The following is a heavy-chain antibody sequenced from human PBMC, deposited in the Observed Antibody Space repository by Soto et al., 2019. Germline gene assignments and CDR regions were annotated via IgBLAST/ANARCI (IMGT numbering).Heavy chain of an antibody. J-gene: IGHJ6*02. CDR3: ARRAPPMDV. CDR2: INPDSGNT. Sequence: ASVKVSCKASGYTFTKHHLHWVRQAPGQGLEWMGIINPDSGNTKYAQKLQGRVTMTTDTSTSTAYMELRSLRSDDTAVYYCARRAPPMDVWGQGTTVTVSS. V-gene: IGHV1-18*01. CDR1: GYTFTKHH.